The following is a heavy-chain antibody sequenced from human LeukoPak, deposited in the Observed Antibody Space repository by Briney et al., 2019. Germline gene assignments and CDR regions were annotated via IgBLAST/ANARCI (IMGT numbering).Heavy chain of an antibody. CDR1: GGSISSSSYY. V-gene: IGHV4-39*01. CDR2: IYYSGST. Sequence: SETLSLTCTVSGGSISSSSYYWGWIRQPPGKGLEWIGTIYYSGSTYYNPSLKSRVTISVDTSKNQFSLKLSSVTAADTAVYYCARHGDSSSWYLTPFDYWGQGTLVT. CDR3: ARHGDSSSWYLTPFDY. D-gene: IGHD6-13*01. J-gene: IGHJ4*02.